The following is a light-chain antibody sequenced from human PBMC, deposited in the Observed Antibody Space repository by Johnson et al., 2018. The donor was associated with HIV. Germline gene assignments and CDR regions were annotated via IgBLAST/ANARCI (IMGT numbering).Light chain of an antibody. V-gene: IGLV1-51*02. CDR3: ATWETSLSTGGV. J-gene: IGLJ1*01. CDR2: KNN. CDR1: SSTFGNSY. Sequence: QSVLTQPPSVSAAPGQRVTISCSGASSTFGNSYISWYQLLPGSPPKLLVFKNNERPSGIPDRFSGSNSGTSATLDITGLQPGDEADYYCATWETSLSTGGVFGTGTKVTVL.